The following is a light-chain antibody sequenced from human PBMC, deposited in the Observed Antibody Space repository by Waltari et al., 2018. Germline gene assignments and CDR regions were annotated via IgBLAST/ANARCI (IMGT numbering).Light chain of an antibody. CDR1: SGHSSYA. CDR3: QTWGTAAHVV. V-gene: IGLV4-69*01. CDR2: LNFDGTH. Sequence: QLVVTQSPSASASLGASINLTCTLSSGHSSYAVAWHQQHSQKGPRFLMKLNFDGTHDKGDGVPARFSGSNSGAERYLTISSLQSEEEADYYCQTWGTAAHVVFGGGTKLTVL. J-gene: IGLJ2*01.